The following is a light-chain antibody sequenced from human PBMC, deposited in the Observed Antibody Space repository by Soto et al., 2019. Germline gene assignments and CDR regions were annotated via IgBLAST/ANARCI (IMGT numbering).Light chain of an antibody. CDR3: SSYTRSSTLYV. CDR1: SSDVGGYNY. V-gene: IGLV2-14*01. Sequence: QSALTQPASVSGSPGQSITISCTGTSSDVGGYNYVSWYQQHPGKAPKVMIYDVSNRPSGVSNRFSGTKSGNTASLTISGLQAEDEDDYYCSSYTRSSTLYVFGTGTKLTVL. J-gene: IGLJ1*01. CDR2: DVS.